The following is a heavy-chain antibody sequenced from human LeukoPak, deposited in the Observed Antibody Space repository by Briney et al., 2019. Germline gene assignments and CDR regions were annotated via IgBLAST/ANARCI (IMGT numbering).Heavy chain of an antibody. CDR2: IIPIFGTA. J-gene: IGHJ6*02. V-gene: IGHV1-69*13. CDR3: ARDDSPGDCSSTSCLDYYYGMDV. CDR1: GGTFSSYA. Sequence: ASVKVSCKASGGTFSSYAISWVRQAPGQGLEWMGGIIPIFGTANYAQKFQGRVTITADESTSIAYMELSSLRSEDTAVYYCARDDSPGDCSSTSCLDYYYGMDVWGQGTTVTVSS. D-gene: IGHD2-2*01.